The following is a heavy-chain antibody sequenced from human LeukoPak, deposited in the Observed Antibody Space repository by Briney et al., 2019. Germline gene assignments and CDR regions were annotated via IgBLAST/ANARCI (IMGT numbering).Heavy chain of an antibody. CDR2: IYYSGST. V-gene: IGHV4-59*12. CDR3: AREYSGWDDITIFGVVSYYFDY. CDR1: GGSISSYY. D-gene: IGHD3-3*01. J-gene: IGHJ4*02. Sequence: SETLSLTCTVSGGSISSYYWSWIRQPPGKGLEWIGYIYYSGSTNYNPSLKSRVTISVDTSKNQFSLKLSSVTAADTAVYYCAREYSGWDDITIFGVVSYYFDYWGQGTLVTVSS.